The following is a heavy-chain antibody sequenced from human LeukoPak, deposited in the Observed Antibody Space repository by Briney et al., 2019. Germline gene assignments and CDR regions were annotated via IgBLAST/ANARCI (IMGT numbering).Heavy chain of an antibody. CDR1: GFAFSSYW. J-gene: IGHJ4*02. CDR3: ARGGIGVANSFDN. V-gene: IGHV3-74*01. Sequence: GGSLRLSCAASGFAFSSYWMHWVRHAPGKGLVWVSRINSAGSSTSYADSVRGRFTISRDNAKNTVYLQVNSLRAEDTAVYYCARGGIGVANSFDNWGRGTLVTVSS. CDR2: INSAGSST. D-gene: IGHD6-19*01.